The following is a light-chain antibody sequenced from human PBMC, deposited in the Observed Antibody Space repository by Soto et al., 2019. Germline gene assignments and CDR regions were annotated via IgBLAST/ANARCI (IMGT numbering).Light chain of an antibody. V-gene: IGKV1-5*03. J-gene: IGKJ1*01. CDR2: KAS. Sequence: DIQMTQSPSTLSASVGDRVTITCRASQSINSWLAWYQHKPGKAPKLLIYKASSLESGVPSRFSASGSGTEFTLTISTLQPEDFASYYCLQYNSHSSTFGQETKVEMK. CDR3: LQYNSHSST. CDR1: QSINSW.